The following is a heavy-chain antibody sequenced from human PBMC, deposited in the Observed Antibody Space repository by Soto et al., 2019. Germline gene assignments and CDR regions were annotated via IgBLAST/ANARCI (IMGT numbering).Heavy chain of an antibody. CDR2: IYYSGST. J-gene: IGHJ4*02. V-gene: IGHV4-61*01. CDR3: ARLRRDIVVVAALYLDH. CDR1: GGSVSSGSYH. D-gene: IGHD2-2*01. Sequence: SETLSLTCTVPGGSVSSGSYHWSWIRQPPGKGLEWIGYIYYSGSTNYNPSLKSRVTISVDTSKNQFSLKLSSVTAADTAVYYCARLRRDIVVVAALYLDHWGQGTLVTVSS.